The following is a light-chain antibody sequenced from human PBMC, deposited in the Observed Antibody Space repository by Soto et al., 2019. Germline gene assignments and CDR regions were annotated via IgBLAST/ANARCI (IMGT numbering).Light chain of an antibody. CDR3: QHYYTSYTT. CDR1: QSVSRDF. V-gene: IGKV3-20*01. J-gene: IGKJ1*01. CDR2: GAS. Sequence: EVVLTQSPGTLSLFPGERATLPGSASQSVSRDFLVWYQQKIGQAPRVLIYGASNRATGIPDRFSGSGSGTDFTLSISRLEPEDFAVYYCQHYYTSYTTFGQGTKVDIK.